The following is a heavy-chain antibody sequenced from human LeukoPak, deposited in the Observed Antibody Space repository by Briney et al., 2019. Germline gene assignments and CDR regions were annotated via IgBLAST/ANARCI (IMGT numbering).Heavy chain of an antibody. D-gene: IGHD2/OR15-2a*01. CDR2: IISKVDGGTA. Sequence: GGSLRLSCAASGFTFSNAGMSWVRQAPGKGLEWVGRIISKVDGGTADYAAPVKGRFTISRDDSKNTVYLQMNSLKTEDTAVYYCTTSGGTTTRFVDYWGQGNLVSVSS. J-gene: IGHJ4*02. CDR3: TTSGGTTTRFVDY. CDR1: GFTFSNAG. V-gene: IGHV3-15*01.